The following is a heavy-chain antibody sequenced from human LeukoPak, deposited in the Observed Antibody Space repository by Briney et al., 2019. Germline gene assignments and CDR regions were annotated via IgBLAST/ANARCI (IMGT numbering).Heavy chain of an antibody. Sequence: ASVKVSCKASGYTFTGYYMHWMRQAPGQGFEWMGWINPNSGGTNYAQKFQGRVTMTRETSISTAYMELSSLRSDDTAVYYCARDPRTTKNAFDIWGQGTMVTVSS. V-gene: IGHV1-2*02. CDR3: ARDPRTTKNAFDI. CDR2: INPNSGGT. D-gene: IGHD4-11*01. J-gene: IGHJ3*02. CDR1: GYTFTGYY.